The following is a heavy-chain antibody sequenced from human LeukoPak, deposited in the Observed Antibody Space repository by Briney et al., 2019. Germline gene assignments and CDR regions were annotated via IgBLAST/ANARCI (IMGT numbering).Heavy chain of an antibody. V-gene: IGHV3-30-3*01. CDR1: GFTFSSYA. CDR2: ISCDGSNK. J-gene: IGHJ4*02. Sequence: GGSLRLSCAASGFTFSSYAMHWVRQAPGKGLEWVSVISCDGSNKYYADSVKGRFTISRDNSKNTLYLQMNSLKAEDKAVYYCARDLRGATAWWYWGQGTLITVSS. CDR3: ARDLRGATAWWY. D-gene: IGHD1-26*01.